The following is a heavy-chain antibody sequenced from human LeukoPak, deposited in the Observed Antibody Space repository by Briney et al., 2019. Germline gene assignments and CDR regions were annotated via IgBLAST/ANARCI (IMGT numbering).Heavy chain of an antibody. CDR1: GYTFTGYY. Sequence: ASVKVSCKASGYTFTGYYMHWVLQAPGQGLEWMGRINPNSGGTNYAQKFQGRVTMTRDTSISTAYMELSRLRSDYTAVYYCARVLWEENNWYDPWGQGTLVTVSS. CDR2: INPNSGGT. J-gene: IGHJ5*02. D-gene: IGHD1-26*01. CDR3: ARVLWEENNWYDP. V-gene: IGHV1-2*06.